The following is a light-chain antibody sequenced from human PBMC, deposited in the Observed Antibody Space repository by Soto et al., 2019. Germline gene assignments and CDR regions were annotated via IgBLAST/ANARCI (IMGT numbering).Light chain of an antibody. J-gene: IGKJ1*01. CDR1: QGISNY. V-gene: IGKV1-27*01. CDR2: VAS. Sequence: DIQMTQSPSSLSASVGDRVTITCRASQGISNYLAWYQQQPGKVPKLLIYVASTWQSGVPSRFSGSGSGTDFTLTISSLQPEDVATYYCQKYNSAPWTVGQGTKVEIK. CDR3: QKYNSAPWT.